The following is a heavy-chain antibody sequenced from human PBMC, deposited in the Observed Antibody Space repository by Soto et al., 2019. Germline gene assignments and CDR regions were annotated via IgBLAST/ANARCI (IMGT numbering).Heavy chain of an antibody. D-gene: IGHD6-13*01. CDR3: EKTCSSGVRQKYHLVDMHI. Sequence: GESLKISCKGFGYSFTSYWIGWVRQKPGKGLEWMGIIYLGDSDTTYSPSFQGQVTISADKSINTAYLQWGSLKASDTAMYYCEKTCSSGVRQKYHLVDMHIWGQEASVTVFS. CDR1: GYSFTSYW. V-gene: IGHV5-51*01. J-gene: IGHJ6*02. CDR2: IYLGDSDT.